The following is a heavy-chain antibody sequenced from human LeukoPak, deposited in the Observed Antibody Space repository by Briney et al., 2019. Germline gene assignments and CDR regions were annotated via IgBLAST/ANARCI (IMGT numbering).Heavy chain of an antibody. D-gene: IGHD3-3*01. CDR3: ARRGGSDDFWSGRVRVFWFDP. CDR1: GFTFSSYS. Sequence: GGSLRLSCAASGFTFSSYSMNWVRQAPGKGLEWVSYISSSSSTIYYADSVKGRFTISRDNAKNSLYLQMNSLRAEDTAVYYCARRGGSDDFWSGRVRVFWFDPWAREPWSPSPQ. CDR2: ISSSSSTI. J-gene: IGHJ5*02. V-gene: IGHV3-48*01.